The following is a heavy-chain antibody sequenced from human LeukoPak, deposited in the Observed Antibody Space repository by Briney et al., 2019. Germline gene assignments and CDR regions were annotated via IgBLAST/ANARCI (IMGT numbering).Heavy chain of an antibody. CDR1: GFTVSSNY. CDR2: IYSGGST. V-gene: IGHV3-66*02. CDR3: ARHLGYCSGGSCYPVPWFDP. Sequence: PGGSLRLSCAASGFTVSSNYMSWVRQAPGKGLEWVSVIYSGGSTYYADSVKGRFTISRDNSKNTLYLQMNSLRAEDTAVYYCARHLGYCSGGSCYPVPWFDPWGQGTLVTVSS. D-gene: IGHD2-15*01. J-gene: IGHJ5*02.